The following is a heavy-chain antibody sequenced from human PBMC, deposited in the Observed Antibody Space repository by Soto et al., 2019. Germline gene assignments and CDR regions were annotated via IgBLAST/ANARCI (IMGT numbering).Heavy chain of an antibody. CDR1: GFTCSNFA. Sequence: GGSLRLSCAASGFTCSNFAMSWVRHAPGKGLEWVSEITGSTGTTYYADSVKGRFIISRDNSKNTVHLQMNSLRAEDTAVYYCAKDTSSSPYYMDVWGKGTTVTVSS. V-gene: IGHV3-23*01. CDR2: ITGSTGTT. CDR3: AKDTSSSPYYMDV. J-gene: IGHJ6*03. D-gene: IGHD2-2*01.